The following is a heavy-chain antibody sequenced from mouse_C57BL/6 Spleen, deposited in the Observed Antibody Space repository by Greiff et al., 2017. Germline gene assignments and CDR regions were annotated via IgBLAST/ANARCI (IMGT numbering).Heavy chain of an antibody. CDR3: TRGGAIVTTYYAMDY. J-gene: IGHJ4*01. CDR2: ICSGGDYI. D-gene: IGHD2-5*01. CDR1: GFTFSSYA. Sequence: VKLVESGEGLVKPGGSLKLSCAASGFTFSSYAMSWVRQTPEKRLEWVAYICSGGDYIYYADTVKGRFTISRDNARNTLYLQMSSLKSEDTAMYYCTRGGAIVTTYYAMDYWGQGTSVTVSS. V-gene: IGHV5S21*01.